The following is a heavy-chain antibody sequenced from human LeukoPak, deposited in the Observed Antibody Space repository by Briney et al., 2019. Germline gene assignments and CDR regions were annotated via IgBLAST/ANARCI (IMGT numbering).Heavy chain of an antibody. CDR3: STSRTGDYFHY. CDR1: GFTFSNAW. J-gene: IGHJ4*02. CDR2: IKSTIDGGTT. D-gene: IGHD7-27*01. Sequence: PGGSLRLSCAASGFTFSNAWMSWVRQAPGEGPEWVCRIKSTIDGGTTDYAAPVKGRFTISRDDSKNTLYLQMNSLKTEDAAVYYCSTSRTGDYFHYWGQGTLVTVSS. V-gene: IGHV3-15*01.